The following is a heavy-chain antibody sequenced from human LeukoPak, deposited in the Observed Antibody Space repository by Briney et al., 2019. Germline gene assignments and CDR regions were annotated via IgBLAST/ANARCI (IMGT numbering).Heavy chain of an antibody. Sequence: SETLSLTCTVSGGSISSSSYYWSWIRQPPGKGLEWIGYIYYSGSTYYNPSLKSRVTISVDTSKNQFSLKLSSVTAADTAVYYCARAYYGDYDAFDIWGQGTMVTVSS. J-gene: IGHJ3*02. CDR2: IYYSGST. V-gene: IGHV4-30-4*08. CDR1: GGSISSSSYY. CDR3: ARAYYGDYDAFDI. D-gene: IGHD4-17*01.